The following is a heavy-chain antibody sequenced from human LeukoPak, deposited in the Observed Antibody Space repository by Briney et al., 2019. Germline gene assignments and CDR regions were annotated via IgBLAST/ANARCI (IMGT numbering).Heavy chain of an antibody. D-gene: IGHD2-15*01. J-gene: IGHJ4*02. CDR1: GYTFTGYY. CDR2: IKPNSGGT. Sequence: ASVKVSCKASGYTFTGYYMHWVRKAPGQGLERMGWIKPNSGGTNYAQKFQGRVTMTRDTSISTAYMELSRLRSDDTAVYYCARDPYCSGGSCPYDYWGQGTLVTVSS. CDR3: ARDPYCSGGSCPYDY. V-gene: IGHV1-2*02.